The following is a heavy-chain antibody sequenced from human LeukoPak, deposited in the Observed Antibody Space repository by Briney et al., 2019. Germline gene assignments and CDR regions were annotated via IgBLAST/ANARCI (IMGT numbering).Heavy chain of an antibody. Sequence: GGSLRLSCEASGFTLRKYAIHGVRRAPGKGGEYVSSISGDGGTTSYSKSVKGRFTLSRDNSKSTVYLQMGGLKSEDMSLYFCARGDTSLGGAFDIWGQGTRVTVSA. CDR3: ARGDTSLGGAFDI. V-gene: IGHV3-64*01. CDR1: GFTLRKYA. D-gene: IGHD3-16*01. J-gene: IGHJ3*02. CDR2: ISGDGGTT.